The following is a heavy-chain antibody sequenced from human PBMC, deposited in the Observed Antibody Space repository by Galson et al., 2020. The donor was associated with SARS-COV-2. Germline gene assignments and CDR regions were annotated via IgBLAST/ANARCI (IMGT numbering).Heavy chain of an antibody. CDR1: GGPFSGYF. CDR2: ISYSGRT. V-gene: IGHV4-34*01. CDR3: ARVASAAGISGGFDY. D-gene: IGHD6-13*01. Sequence: LETLSLTCGVSGGPFSGYFWNWIRQAPGKGLEWIGEISYSGRTNHNPSLKSRVAMSIDTSKNEWSLKLTSVTAADTAVYYCARVASAAGISGGFDYWGQGILVTVSS. J-gene: IGHJ4*02.